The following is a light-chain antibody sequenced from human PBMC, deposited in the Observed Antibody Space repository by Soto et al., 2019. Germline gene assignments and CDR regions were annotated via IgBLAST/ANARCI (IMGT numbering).Light chain of an antibody. V-gene: IGKV3-20*01. Sequence: IVVTKCPAPLTESPGTSATLSCRASESVTSNYLAWYQQKPGQAPRLLIYGISSRATGVPDRFSGSGSGTDFTLTISRLEPDDFAVYYCQQYTDWPLTFGQGTKVDIK. J-gene: IGKJ1*01. CDR2: GIS. CDR3: QQYTDWPLT. CDR1: ESVTSNY.